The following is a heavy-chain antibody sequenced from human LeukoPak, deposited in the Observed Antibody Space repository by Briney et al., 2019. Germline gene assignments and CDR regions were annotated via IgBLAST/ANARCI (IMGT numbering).Heavy chain of an antibody. V-gene: IGHV4-59*08. CDR3: ARHSGSSPHYFDY. D-gene: IGHD1-26*01. Sequence: SETLSLTCTVSGGSISSYYWSWLRQLPGKGLEWLGFIHYSGSTHYKSSLKSRVTISVDTSKNQFSLRLTSVTAADTAVYYCARHSGSSPHYFDYWGQGTLVTVSS. CDR2: IHYSGST. J-gene: IGHJ4*02. CDR1: GGSISSYY.